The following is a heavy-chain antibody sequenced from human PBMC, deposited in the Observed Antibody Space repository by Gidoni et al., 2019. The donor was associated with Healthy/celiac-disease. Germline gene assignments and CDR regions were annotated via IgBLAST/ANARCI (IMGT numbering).Heavy chain of an antibody. Sequence: QLQLQESGPGLVKPSETLSLTCTVPGGSISSSSSYWGWFRQPPGKGLPWIGSVYDSGSTYYNPSLQGRVTISVDTSKNQFSLKLSSVTAADTAVYYCARVEATGLLPSETYFDYWGQGTLVTVSS. CDR2: VYDSGST. CDR1: GGSISSSSSY. CDR3: ARVEATGLLPSETYFDY. V-gene: IGHV4-39*01. D-gene: IGHD2-15*01. J-gene: IGHJ4*02.